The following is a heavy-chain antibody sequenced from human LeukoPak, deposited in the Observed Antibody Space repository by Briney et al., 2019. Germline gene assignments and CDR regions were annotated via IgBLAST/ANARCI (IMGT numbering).Heavy chain of an antibody. J-gene: IGHJ4*02. CDR3: ARDGANTYGRAFDF. CDR2: ISYHGTNT. V-gene: IGHV3-30*04. D-gene: IGHD5-18*01. Sequence: PGGSLRLSCAASGFDFRSYAMHGGRQAPGEGLEWVSLISYHGTNTYYADSVKGRFTISRDNSKNTGLLQMTSLRVEDTAVYSCARDGANTYGRAFDFWGQGMQVTVSS. CDR1: GFDFRSYA.